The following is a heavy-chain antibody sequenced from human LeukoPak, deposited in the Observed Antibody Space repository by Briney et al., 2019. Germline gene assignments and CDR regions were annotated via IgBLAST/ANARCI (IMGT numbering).Heavy chain of an antibody. CDR3: ARGTYDSSGYYLFFDY. D-gene: IGHD3-22*01. Sequence: SETLSLTCTVSGGSISSGSYYWSWIRQPAGTGLEWIGRIYTSGSTNYNPSLKSRVTISVDTSKNQFSLKLSSVTAADTAVYYCARGTYDSSGYYLFFDYWGQGTLVTVSS. CDR1: GGSISSGSYY. CDR2: IYTSGST. V-gene: IGHV4-61*02. J-gene: IGHJ4*02.